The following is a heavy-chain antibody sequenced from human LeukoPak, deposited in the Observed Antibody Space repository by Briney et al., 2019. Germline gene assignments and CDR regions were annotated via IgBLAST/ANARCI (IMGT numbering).Heavy chain of an antibody. D-gene: IGHD6-19*01. V-gene: IGHV3-23*01. J-gene: IGHJ6*03. CDR2: SSGSGGST. Sequence: PGGSLRLSCAASGFAFSSYAMSWVRQAPGKGLECVSASSGSGGSTYYADSVKGRFTISRDNSKNTLYLQMNSLRAEDTAVYYCAKVGSGWYGYYYYMDVWGKGTTVTVSS. CDR3: AKVGSGWYGYYYYMDV. CDR1: GFAFSSYA.